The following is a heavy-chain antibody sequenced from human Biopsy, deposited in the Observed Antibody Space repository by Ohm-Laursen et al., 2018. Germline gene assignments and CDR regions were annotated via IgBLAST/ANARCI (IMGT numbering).Heavy chain of an antibody. CDR1: GGSISSYY. Sequence: GTLSLTCTVSGGSISSYYWNWIRQPAGKGLEWIGRIYTSGSTNFNPSLRSRVTMSIDTSKNQFSLKLTSVTAADTAVYYCARHPTGFWFDPWGQGTLVIVSS. CDR3: ARHPTGFWFDP. CDR2: IYTSGST. J-gene: IGHJ5*02. V-gene: IGHV4-4*07.